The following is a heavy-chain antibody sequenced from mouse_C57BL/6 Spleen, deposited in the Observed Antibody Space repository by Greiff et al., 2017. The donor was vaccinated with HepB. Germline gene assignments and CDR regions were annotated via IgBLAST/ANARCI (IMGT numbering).Heavy chain of an antibody. J-gene: IGHJ4*01. CDR1: GFSFNTYA. CDR3: VRHGSSGYNYAMDY. Sequence: EVKVVESGGGLVQPKGSLKLSCAASGFSFNTYAMNWVRQAPGKGLEWVARIRSKSNNYATYYADSVKDRFTISRDDSESMLYLQMNNLKTEDTAMYYCVRHGSSGYNYAMDYWGQGTSVTVSS. CDR2: IRSKSNNYAT. V-gene: IGHV10-1*01. D-gene: IGHD3-2*02.